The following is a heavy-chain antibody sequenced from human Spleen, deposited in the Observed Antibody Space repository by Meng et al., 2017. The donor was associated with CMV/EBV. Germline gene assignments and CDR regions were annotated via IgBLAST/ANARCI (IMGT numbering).Heavy chain of an antibody. CDR1: GGSISSYY. CDR2: IYYSGST. J-gene: IGHJ4*02. V-gene: IGHV4-59*01. D-gene: IGHD6-19*01. CDR3: ARGYGYSSGWFYWHFDY. Sequence: SETLSLTCTVSGGSISSYYWSWIRQPPGKGLEWIGYIYYSGSTNYNPSLKSRVTISVDTSKNQFSLKLSSVTAADTAVYYCARGYGYSSGWFYWHFDYWGQGTLVTVSS.